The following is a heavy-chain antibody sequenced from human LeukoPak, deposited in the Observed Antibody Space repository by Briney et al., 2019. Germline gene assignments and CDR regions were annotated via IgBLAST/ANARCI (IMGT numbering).Heavy chain of an antibody. D-gene: IGHD5-24*01. V-gene: IGHV4-34*01. CDR3: ARGGDGYIRIYYYYYYMDV. Sequence: SETLSLTCAVYGGSFSGYYWSWIRQPPGKGLEWIGEINHSGSTNYNPFLKSRVTISVDTSKNQFSLKLSSVTAADTAVYYCARGGDGYIRIYYYYYYMDVWGKGTTVTVSS. CDR1: GGSFSGYY. CDR2: INHSGST. J-gene: IGHJ6*03.